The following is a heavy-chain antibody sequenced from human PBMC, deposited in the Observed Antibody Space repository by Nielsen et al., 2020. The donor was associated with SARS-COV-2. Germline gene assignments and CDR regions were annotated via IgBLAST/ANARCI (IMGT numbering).Heavy chain of an antibody. V-gene: IGHV4-59*01. CDR3: ARGTFLEMATQAIPTFDY. Sequence: SETLSLTCTVSGASMRNDYWSWIRRPPGKGLEWIGYIFYNGRTNYSPSLKSRVTMSVDTSKKRFSLELTSVTAADTAVYYCARGTFLEMATQAIPTFDYWGQGTLVTVSS. D-gene: IGHD5-24*01. J-gene: IGHJ4*02. CDR1: GASMRNDY. CDR2: IFYNGRT.